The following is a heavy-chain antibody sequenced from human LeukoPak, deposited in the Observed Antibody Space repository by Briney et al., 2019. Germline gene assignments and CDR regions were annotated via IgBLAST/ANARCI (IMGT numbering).Heavy chain of an antibody. V-gene: IGHV5-51*01. J-gene: IGHJ4*02. D-gene: IGHD5-24*01. Sequence: GESLKISCEGSGYSFTNYWIGWVRQMPGKGLEWMGMIYPGDSDTRYSPSFQGQVTISAGKSINTAYLQWSSLKASDTAMYYCARQDGYGLYYFDSWGQGTLVTVSS. CDR1: GYSFTNYW. CDR3: ARQDGYGLYYFDS. CDR2: IYPGDSDT.